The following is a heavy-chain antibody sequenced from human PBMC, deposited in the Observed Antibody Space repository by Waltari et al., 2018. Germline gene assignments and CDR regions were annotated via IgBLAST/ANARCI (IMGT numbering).Heavy chain of an antibody. V-gene: IGHV4-39*07. CDR2: IYYSGST. Sequence: QRQLQKSGPCLVKPWETRSLSCTASVALIGRCSSTSSWIRQPPGKGLEWSGSIYYSGSTYYNPSLKSRVTISVDTSKNQFSLKLSSVTAADTAVYYCARAGELELFHAFDIWGQGTMVTVSS. CDR1: VALIGRCSST. D-gene: IGHD1-7*01. CDR3: ARAGELELFHAFDI. J-gene: IGHJ3*02.